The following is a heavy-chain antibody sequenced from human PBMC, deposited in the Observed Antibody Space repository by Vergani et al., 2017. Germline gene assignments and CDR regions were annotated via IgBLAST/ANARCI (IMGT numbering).Heavy chain of an antibody. CDR1: GYTFTGYY. D-gene: IGHD2-2*01. V-gene: IGHV1-2*02. CDR3: ARGCSSTSCYGFDP. Sequence: QVQLVQSGAEVKKPGASVKVSCKASGYTFTGYYMHWVRQAPGQGLEWMGWINPNSGGTTYAQKFQCRVTMTRDTSISTAYMELSRLRCDDTAVYYCARGCSSTSCYGFDPWGQGTLVTVSS. J-gene: IGHJ5*02. CDR2: INPNSGGT.